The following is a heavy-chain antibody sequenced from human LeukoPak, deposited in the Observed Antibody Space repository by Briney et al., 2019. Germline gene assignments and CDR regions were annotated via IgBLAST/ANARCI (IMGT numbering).Heavy chain of an antibody. J-gene: IGHJ4*02. Sequence: PSETLSLTCAVSGGSISSGGYSWSWIRQPPGKGLEWIGYIYHSGSTYYNPSPKSRVTISVDRSKNQFSLKLSSVTAADTAVYYCARAEGMLFDYWGQGTLVTVSS. CDR3: ARAEGMLFDY. CDR1: GGSISSGGYS. CDR2: IYHSGST. V-gene: IGHV4-30-2*01. D-gene: IGHD3-10*01.